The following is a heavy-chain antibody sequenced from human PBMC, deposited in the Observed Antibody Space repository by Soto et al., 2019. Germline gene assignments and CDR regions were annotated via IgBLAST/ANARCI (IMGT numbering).Heavy chain of an antibody. J-gene: IGHJ6*02. V-gene: IGHV5-51*01. D-gene: IGHD6-13*01. Sequence: PGESLKISCKGSGYSFRSYWIGWVRQMPGKGLEWMGIIYPGDSDTRYSPSFQGQVTISADKSISTAYLQWSSLKASDTAMYYCARTSAAGKYYYGMDVWGQGTTVTV. CDR3: ARTSAAGKYYYGMDV. CDR1: GYSFRSYW. CDR2: IYPGDSDT.